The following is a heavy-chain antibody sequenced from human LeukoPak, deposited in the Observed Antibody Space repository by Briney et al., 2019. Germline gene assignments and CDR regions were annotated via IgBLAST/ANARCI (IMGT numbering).Heavy chain of an antibody. CDR2: ISAYNGNT. CDR1: GYTFTSYG. D-gene: IGHD1-1*01. V-gene: IGHV1-18*01. Sequence: EASVKVSCKASGYTFTSYGISWVRQAPGQGLEWMGWISAYNGNTNYAQKLQGRVTMTTDTSTSTAYMELRSLRSDDTAVYYCARDRRRFRTGTTGDNWFDPWGQGTLVTVSS. J-gene: IGHJ5*02. CDR3: ARDRRRFRTGTTGDNWFDP.